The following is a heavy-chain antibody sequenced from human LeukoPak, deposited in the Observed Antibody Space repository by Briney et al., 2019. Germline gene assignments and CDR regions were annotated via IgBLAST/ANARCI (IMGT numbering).Heavy chain of an antibody. CDR3: AREGGSYYRYYFDY. J-gene: IGHJ4*02. CDR1: GYTFTGYY. V-gene: IGHV1-2*02. CDR2: INPNSGGT. D-gene: IGHD1-26*01. Sequence: ASVKVSCKASGYTFTGYYMHWARQAPGQGLEWMGWINPNSGGTNYAQKFQGRVTMTRDTSISTAYMELSRLRSDDTAVYYCAREGGSYYRYYFDYWGQGTLVTVSS.